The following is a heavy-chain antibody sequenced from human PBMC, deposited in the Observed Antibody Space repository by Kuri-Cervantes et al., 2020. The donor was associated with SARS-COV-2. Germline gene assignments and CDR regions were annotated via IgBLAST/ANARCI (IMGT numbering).Heavy chain of an antibody. D-gene: IGHD6-6*01. Sequence: GGSLRLSCAASGFTFSSYAMSWVRQAPGKGLEWVSAISGSGGSTYYADSVKGRFTISRDNSKNTLYLQMNSLRAEDTAVYYCAKNRRNNLGIAARPGAFDIWGQGTMVTVSS. V-gene: IGHV3-23*01. CDR2: ISGSGGST. CDR1: GFTFSSYA. CDR3: AKNRRNNLGIAARPGAFDI. J-gene: IGHJ3*02.